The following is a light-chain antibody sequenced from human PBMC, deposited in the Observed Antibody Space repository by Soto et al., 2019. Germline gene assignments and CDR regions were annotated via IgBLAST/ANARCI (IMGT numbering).Light chain of an antibody. V-gene: IGLV2-8*01. CDR3: SSFARGDNPHVL. Sequence: QSALTQPPSASGSPGQSVTISCTGTSSDVAGSDYVSWYQQHQGKAPKLIIYEVTKRPAGVPDRFSGSKSGNTASLTVSGLQADDESYYYCSSFARGDNPHVLFGGGTKLTVL. J-gene: IGLJ2*01. CDR2: EVT. CDR1: SSDVAGSDY.